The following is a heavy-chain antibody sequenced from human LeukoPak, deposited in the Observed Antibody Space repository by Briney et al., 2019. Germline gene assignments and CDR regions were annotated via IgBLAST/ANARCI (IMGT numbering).Heavy chain of an antibody. CDR1: GGSFSGYY. D-gene: IGHD6-19*01. CDR2: INHSGST. CDR3: VGSTGYSSGWYPPFDY. Sequence: SETLSLTCAVYGGSFSGYYWSWIRQPPGKGLEWIGEINHSGSTNYNPSLKSRVTISVDTSKNQFSLKLSSVTAADTAVYYCVGSTGYSSGWYPPFDYWGQGTLVTVSS. V-gene: IGHV4-34*01. J-gene: IGHJ4*02.